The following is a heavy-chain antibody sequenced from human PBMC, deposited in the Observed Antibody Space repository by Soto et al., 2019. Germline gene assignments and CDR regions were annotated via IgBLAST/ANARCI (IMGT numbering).Heavy chain of an antibody. V-gene: IGHV3-48*03. Sequence: GGSLRLSCAASGSAFSSSEMHWVRQAPGKGLEWVSYISKSGTVIYYADSVKGRFTISRDNAKNLLYLQMNSLRAEDTAVYYCARVKGDQLLYYYYGMDVWGQGTTVTSP. CDR2: ISKSGTVI. J-gene: IGHJ6*02. CDR1: GSAFSSSE. D-gene: IGHD2-2*01. CDR3: ARVKGDQLLYYYYGMDV.